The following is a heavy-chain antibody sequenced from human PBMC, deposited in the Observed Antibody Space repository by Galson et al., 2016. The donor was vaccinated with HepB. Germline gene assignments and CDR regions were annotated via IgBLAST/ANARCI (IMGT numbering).Heavy chain of an antibody. CDR1: GFTFNKYY. CDR2: ISATGTVT. V-gene: IGHV3-11*01. J-gene: IGHJ2*01. CDR3: VRGIHYWYFDV. Sequence: SLRLSCAGSGFTFNKYYMAWIRQSPGKGLEWISYISATGTVTYYADSVKGRFTISRDAAKNSLYLQMDSLRDEDTAVYFCVRGIHYWYFDVWGRGTRVTVSS.